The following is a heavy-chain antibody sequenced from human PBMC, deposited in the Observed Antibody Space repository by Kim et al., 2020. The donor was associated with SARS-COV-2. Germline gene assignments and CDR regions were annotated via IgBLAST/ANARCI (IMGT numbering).Heavy chain of an antibody. CDR2: IDPHGSET. Sequence: GGSLRLSCAVSGFTFTEYWMHWVRQAPGKGLMWVSSIDPHGSETAYSDSVRGRFTISRDIAKNTLYLQMNSLTDEDTAVYYCARDGRLTPYSPGAFDIWG. D-gene: IGHD3-9*01. CDR3: ARDGRLTPYSPGAFDI. V-gene: IGHV3-74*01. CDR1: GFTFTEYW. J-gene: IGHJ3*02.